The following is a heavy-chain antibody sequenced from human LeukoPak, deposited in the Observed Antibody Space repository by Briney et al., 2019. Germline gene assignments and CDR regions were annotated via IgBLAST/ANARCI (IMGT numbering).Heavy chain of an antibody. J-gene: IGHJ4*02. CDR3: ARDSGQHNGYDWSH. D-gene: IGHD5-12*01. CDR2: IYTSGST. CDR1: GDSILNYY. V-gene: IGHV4-4*07. Sequence: SETLSHTCTVSGDSILNYYWSWIRQPAGKGLKGIGRIYTSGSTNYNPSLKSRVTISVDASTNQFSLKLTSMTAADTAVYYCARDSGQHNGYDWSHWGQGTLVTVSS.